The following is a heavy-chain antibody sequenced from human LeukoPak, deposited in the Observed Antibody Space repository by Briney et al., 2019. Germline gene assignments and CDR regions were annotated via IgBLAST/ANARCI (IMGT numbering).Heavy chain of an antibody. CDR2: TSHTGNT. CDR1: GDSISSGGYF. J-gene: IGHJ4*02. CDR3: ARGPEENQYWSGSPGLWYFDS. D-gene: IGHD3-3*01. V-gene: IGHV4-31*03. Sequence: SETLSLTCTVSGDSISSGGYFWSWIRQHPGRGLEWIGHTSHTGNTFYNPSLRGRLSVSIDTSNKQFPLRLSSVTAADAAVYFCARGPEENQYWSGSPGLWYFDSWGQGILVTVSS.